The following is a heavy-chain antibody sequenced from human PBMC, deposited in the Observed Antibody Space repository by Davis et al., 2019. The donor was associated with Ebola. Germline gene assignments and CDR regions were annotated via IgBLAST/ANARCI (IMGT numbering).Heavy chain of an antibody. CDR3: ASGTTRWLRSTDY. D-gene: IGHD5-24*01. CDR1: GYTFTSYD. J-gene: IGHJ4*01. Sequence: ASVPVSCKASGYTFTSYDINWVLQATGQGLEWMGWMNPNSGNTGYAQKFQGRFTMTRNTSISTAYMELSSLRSEDTAVYYCASGTTRWLRSTDYWGQGTLVTVSS. V-gene: IGHV1-8*01. CDR2: MNPNSGNT.